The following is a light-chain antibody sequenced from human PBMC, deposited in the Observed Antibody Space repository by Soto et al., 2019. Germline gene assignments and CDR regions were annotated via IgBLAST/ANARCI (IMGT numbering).Light chain of an antibody. Sequence: QSVLTQPPSASGTPGQRVTISCSGSSSNIGSNYVYWYQQLPGTAPKLLIYRNNQRPSGVPDRFSGSKSGTSASLAISGLQSEDEADYYCAAWDDSLKGYVFGTGTKLTGL. CDR1: SSNIGSNY. V-gene: IGLV1-47*01. CDR3: AAWDDSLKGYV. CDR2: RNN. J-gene: IGLJ1*01.